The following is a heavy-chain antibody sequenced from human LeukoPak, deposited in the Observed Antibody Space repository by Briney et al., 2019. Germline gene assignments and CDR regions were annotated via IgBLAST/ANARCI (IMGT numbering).Heavy chain of an antibody. D-gene: IGHD6-13*01. CDR1: GYSFTSYW. Sequence: GESLKISCKGSGYSFTSYWIGWVRQMPGKGLEWVGIIYPGDSDTRYSPSFQGQVTISADKSISTAYLQWSSLKASDTAMYYCARAVRPLAIAAAGNTLWYFDLWGRGTLVTVSS. CDR2: IYPGDSDT. CDR3: ARAVRPLAIAAAGNTLWYFDL. V-gene: IGHV5-51*01. J-gene: IGHJ2*01.